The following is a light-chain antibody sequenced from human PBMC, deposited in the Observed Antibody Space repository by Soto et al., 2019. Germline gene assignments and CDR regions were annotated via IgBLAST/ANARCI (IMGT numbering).Light chain of an antibody. CDR3: QQYGYLSWT. Sequence: ITLTQSPATLCLFSVKRATISCLASQNVDSNYLAWYQQKPGQAPRIIIFAASGRATGIPDRFSGSGSGTDFTLTISRLEPEDFAVYYCQQYGYLSWTFGQGTKVDIK. CDR1: QNVDSNY. J-gene: IGKJ1*01. V-gene: IGKV3-20*01. CDR2: AAS.